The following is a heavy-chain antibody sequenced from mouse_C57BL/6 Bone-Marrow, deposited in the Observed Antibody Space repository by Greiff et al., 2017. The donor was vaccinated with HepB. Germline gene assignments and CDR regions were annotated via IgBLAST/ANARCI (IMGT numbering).Heavy chain of an antibody. Sequence: VKQSCKAFVYTFTSFWMPWVKPRPIQGLEWIGNIDPSDSETHYYQKCKDKSTLTVDYSSSTAYMQLNSLTSEDSAVYYCARRGTTVPDWYFDVWGTGTTVTVSS. D-gene: IGHD1-1*01. J-gene: IGHJ1*03. V-gene: IGHV1-52*01. CDR3: ARRGTTVPDWYFDV. CDR1: VYTFTSFW. CDR2: IDPSDSET.